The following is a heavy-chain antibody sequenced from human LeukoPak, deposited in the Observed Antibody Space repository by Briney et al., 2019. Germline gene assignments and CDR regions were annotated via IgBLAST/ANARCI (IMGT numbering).Heavy chain of an antibody. D-gene: IGHD2-15*01. CDR2: IKQDGSEK. Sequence: GGSLRLSCAASGFTFSNYWMSWVRQAPGKGLEWVANIKQDGSEKYYVDSVKGRFTISRDNAKNSLYLQVNSLRAEDTAVYCCARDLDGGDYWGQGTLVTVSS. J-gene: IGHJ4*02. CDR3: ARDLDGGDY. CDR1: GFTFSNYW. V-gene: IGHV3-7*01.